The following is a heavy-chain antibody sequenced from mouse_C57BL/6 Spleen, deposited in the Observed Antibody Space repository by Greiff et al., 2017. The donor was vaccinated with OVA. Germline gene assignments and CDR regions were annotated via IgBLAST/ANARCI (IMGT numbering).Heavy chain of an antibody. Sequence: EVKLQESGPGLVKPSQSLSLTCSVTGYSITSGYYWNWIRQFPGNKLEWMGYISYDGSNNYNPSLKNRISITRDTSKNQFFLKLNSVTTEDTATYYCAGSNYESFAYWGQGTLVTVSA. V-gene: IGHV3-6*01. CDR2: ISYDGSN. J-gene: IGHJ3*01. D-gene: IGHD2-5*01. CDR1: GYSITSGYY. CDR3: AGSNYESFAY.